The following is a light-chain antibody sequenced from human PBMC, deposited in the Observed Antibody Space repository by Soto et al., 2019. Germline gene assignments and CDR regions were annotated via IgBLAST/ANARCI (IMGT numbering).Light chain of an antibody. CDR3: SSYTSSSTLI. Sequence: QSALTQPASVSGSPGQSITISCTGTSSDVGGYNYVSWFQQHPGKAPKLMIYEVSNRPSGVSNRFSGSKSGNTASLAISGLLAEDEAYYYCSSYTSSSTLIFGGGTKL. J-gene: IGLJ2*01. CDR2: EVS. CDR1: SSDVGGYNY. V-gene: IGLV2-14*01.